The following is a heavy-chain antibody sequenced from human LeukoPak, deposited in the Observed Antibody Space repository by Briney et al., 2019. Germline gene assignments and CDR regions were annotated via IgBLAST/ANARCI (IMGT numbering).Heavy chain of an antibody. Sequence: GGSLRLSCAASGFTFSSYSMNWVRQAPGKGLEWVSSISSSSSYIYYADSVKGRFTISRDNAKNSLYLQMNSLRAEDTAVYYCAGGGDYYDSSGYYYIQGTFDYWGQGTLVTVSS. V-gene: IGHV3-21*01. CDR2: ISSSSSYI. J-gene: IGHJ4*02. CDR1: GFTFSSYS. D-gene: IGHD3-22*01. CDR3: AGGGDYYDSSGYYYIQGTFDY.